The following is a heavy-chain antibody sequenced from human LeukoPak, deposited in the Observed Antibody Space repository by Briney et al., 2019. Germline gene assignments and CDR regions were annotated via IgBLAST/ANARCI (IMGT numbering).Heavy chain of an antibody. V-gene: IGHV4-39*07. D-gene: IGHD1-26*01. CDR3: ARDARPGIVGAPPV. J-gene: IGHJ4*02. CDR2: IYYSGST. CDR1: GGSISSSRNY. Sequence: PSETLSLTCTVSGGSISSSRNYWGWIRQSPGQGLEWIGSIYYSGSTYYNPSLKSRVTMSVDTSKNQFSLKLSSVTAADTAVYYCARDARPGIVGAPPVWGQGTPVTVSS.